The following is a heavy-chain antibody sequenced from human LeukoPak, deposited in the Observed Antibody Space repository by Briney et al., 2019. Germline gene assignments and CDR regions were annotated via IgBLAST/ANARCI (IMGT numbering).Heavy chain of an antibody. V-gene: IGHV1-2*02. Sequence: ASVKLSCKASGYTFTGYYMHWVRQAPGQGLEWMGWINPNRGVTNYAQKFQGRVTMTRDTSISTAYMELSRLRSDDTAVYYCAHHYYDSSDEVLDAFDIWGQGTMVTVSS. J-gene: IGHJ3*02. D-gene: IGHD3-22*01. CDR3: AHHYYDSSDEVLDAFDI. CDR2: INPNRGVT. CDR1: GYTFTGYY.